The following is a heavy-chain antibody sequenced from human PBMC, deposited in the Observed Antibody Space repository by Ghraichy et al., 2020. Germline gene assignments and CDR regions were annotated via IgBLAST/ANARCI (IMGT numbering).Heavy chain of an antibody. CDR2: ISGSGGST. J-gene: IGHJ6*02. D-gene: IGHD2-2*01. V-gene: IGHV3-23*01. Sequence: GGSLRLSCAASGFTFSSYAMSWVRQAPGKGLEWVSAISGSGGSTYYADSVKGRFTISRDNSKNTLYLQMNSLRAEDTAVYYCASAIPHIVVVPAAGNMDVWGQGTTVTVSS. CDR3: ASAIPHIVVVPAAGNMDV. CDR1: GFTFSSYA.